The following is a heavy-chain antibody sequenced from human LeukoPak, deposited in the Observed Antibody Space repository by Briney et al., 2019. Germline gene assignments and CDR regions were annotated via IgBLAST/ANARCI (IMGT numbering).Heavy chain of an antibody. CDR3: AKEFFGSYYDIRDAFDI. D-gene: IGHD3-22*01. V-gene: IGHV3-23*01. CDR2: ISGSGGNT. CDR1: GFTFSSYA. J-gene: IGHJ3*02. Sequence: GGSLRLSCAASGFTFSSYAMNWVRQAPGKGLEWVSTISGSGGNTYYADSVKGRFTISRDNSKNTLYLQMNSLRAEDTAVYYCAKEFFGSYYDIRDAFDIWGQGTMVTVSS.